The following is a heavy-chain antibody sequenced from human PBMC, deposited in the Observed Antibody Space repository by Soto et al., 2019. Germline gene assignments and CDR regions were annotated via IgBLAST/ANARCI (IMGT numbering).Heavy chain of an antibody. CDR2: INPSGST. V-gene: IGHV4-34*01. J-gene: IGHJ4*02. D-gene: IGHD3-9*01. CDR1: GGSFSGYY. CDR3: ARGDVGYYNYSFVY. Sequence: QVQLQQWGAGLLKPSETLSLTCAVYGGSFSGYYWNWIRQPPGKGLEWIGEINPSGSTTYNPSLKSRVTISLDASKNQFSPRPSSVTAADTAVYYCARGDVGYYNYSFVYWGQGTLVTVSS.